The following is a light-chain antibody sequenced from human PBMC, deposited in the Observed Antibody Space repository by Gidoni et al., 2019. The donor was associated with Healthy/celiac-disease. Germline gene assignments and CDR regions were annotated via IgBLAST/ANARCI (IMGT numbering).Light chain of an antibody. V-gene: IGKV3-20*01. CDR3: QQYRRSPFT. CDR1: QSVSSSY. CDR2: GAS. J-gene: IGKJ4*01. Sequence: SCRASQSVSSSYLAWYQQKPGQAPRLLIYGASSRATGIPDRFSGSGSGTDFTLTISRLEPEDFAVYYCQQYRRSPFTFGGGTKVEIK.